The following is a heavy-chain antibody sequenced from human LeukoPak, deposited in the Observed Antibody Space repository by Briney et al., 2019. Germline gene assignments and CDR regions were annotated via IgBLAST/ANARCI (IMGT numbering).Heavy chain of an antibody. CDR3: ARDIGGYYFDY. Sequence: ASVKVSCKASGYTFTGYYMHWVRQAPGQGLEWMGWINPNRGGTNYAQKFQGRVTMTRDTSISTAYMELSRLRSDDTAVYYCARDIGGYYFDYWGQGTLVTVSS. CDR2: INPNRGGT. D-gene: IGHD1-26*01. V-gene: IGHV1-2*02. J-gene: IGHJ4*02. CDR1: GYTFTGYY.